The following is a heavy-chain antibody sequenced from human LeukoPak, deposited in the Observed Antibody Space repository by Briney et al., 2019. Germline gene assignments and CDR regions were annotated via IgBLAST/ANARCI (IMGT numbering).Heavy chain of an antibody. CDR3: ARSDSRGYSGYGNFDY. Sequence: PGGSLRLSCAASGFTFSSHAMNWVRQAPGKGLEWVAIICCKGGIKYYEDSVKGRFTISRDNSKNTLYLQMNSLRAEDTAVYYCARSDSRGYSGYGNFDYWGQGTLVTVSS. D-gene: IGHD5-12*01. CDR2: ICCKGGIK. CDR1: GFTFSSHA. J-gene: IGHJ4*02. V-gene: IGHV3-23*01.